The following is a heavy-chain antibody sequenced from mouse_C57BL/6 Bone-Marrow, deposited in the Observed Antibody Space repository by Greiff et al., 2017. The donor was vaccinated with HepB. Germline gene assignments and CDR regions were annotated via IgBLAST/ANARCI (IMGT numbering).Heavy chain of an antibody. V-gene: IGHV1-81*01. Sequence: QVQLQQSGAELARPGASVKLSCKASGYNFTSYGISWVKQRTGQGLEWIGEIYPRSGNTYYNEKFKGKATLTADKYSSTAYMELRSLTSEDSAVYFCAFTDYWGQGTSVTVSS. CDR3: AFTDY. D-gene: IGHD1-1*01. CDR2: IYPRSGNT. CDR1: GYNFTSYG. J-gene: IGHJ4*01.